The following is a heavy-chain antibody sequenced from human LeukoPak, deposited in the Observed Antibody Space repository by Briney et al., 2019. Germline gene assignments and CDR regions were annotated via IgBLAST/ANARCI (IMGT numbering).Heavy chain of an antibody. D-gene: IGHD3-22*01. J-gene: IGHJ4*02. Sequence: GGSLRLSCAASGFTFSTFAMIWVRQPPGKGLEWASSIFPSGGEIHYADSVRGRFTISRDNSKSTLSLQMNSLRVEDTAVYYCASAWHLGIVVVMLDSWGQGTLVTVSS. CDR3: ASAWHLGIVVVMLDS. V-gene: IGHV3-23*01. CDR2: IFPSGGEI. CDR1: GFTFSTFA.